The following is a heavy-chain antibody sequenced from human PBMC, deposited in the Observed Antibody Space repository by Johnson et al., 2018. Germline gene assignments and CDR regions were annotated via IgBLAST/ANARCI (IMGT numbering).Heavy chain of an antibody. CDR1: GGTFSSYA. CDR3: ARGSDILTPSALYGMDV. D-gene: IGHD3-9*01. J-gene: IGHJ6*02. Sequence: QVQLVQSGAEVKKPGASXKVSCKASGGTFSSYAISWVRQAPGQGLEWMGGIIPIFGTANYAQKFQGRVTIPAAESTSPAYMELSSLRSEDTAVYYCARGSDILTPSALYGMDVWGQGTTVTVSS. V-gene: IGHV1-69*12. CDR2: IIPIFGTA.